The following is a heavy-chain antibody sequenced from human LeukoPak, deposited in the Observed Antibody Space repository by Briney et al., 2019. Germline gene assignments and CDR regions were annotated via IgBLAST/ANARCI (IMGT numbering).Heavy chain of an antibody. CDR1: GFTFSSYA. D-gene: IGHD3-22*01. Sequence: GGSLRLSCAASGFTFSSYAMSWVRQAPGKGLEWVSAISDSGGSTYYADSVKGRFTISRDNSKNTLYLQMNSLRAEDTAVYYCAKDHPYYYDSSGYPDAFDIWGQGTMVTVSS. CDR3: AKDHPYYYDSSGYPDAFDI. V-gene: IGHV3-23*01. CDR2: ISDSGGST. J-gene: IGHJ3*02.